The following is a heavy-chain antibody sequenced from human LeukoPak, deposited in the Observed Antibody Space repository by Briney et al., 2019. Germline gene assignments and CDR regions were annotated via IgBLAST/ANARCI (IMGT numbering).Heavy chain of an antibody. J-gene: IGHJ5*02. D-gene: IGHD3-10*01. CDR3: ARAITMVPNWFDP. CDR2: IYYSGST. Sequence: SETLSLTCTVSGGSISSSSYYWGWIRQPPGKGQEWIGSIYYSGSTYYNPSLKSRVTISVDTSKNQFSLKLSSVTAADTAVYCCARAITMVPNWFDPWGQGTLVTVSS. CDR1: GGSISSSSYY. V-gene: IGHV4-39*07.